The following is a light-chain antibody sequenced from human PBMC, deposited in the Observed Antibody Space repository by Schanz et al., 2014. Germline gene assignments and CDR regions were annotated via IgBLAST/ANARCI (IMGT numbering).Light chain of an antibody. CDR1: QSVSSSY. CDR3: QQYYSTPALT. Sequence: EIVLTQSPGTLSLSPGEGATLSCRASQSVSSSYFAWYQQIPGQAPRLLIYGASSRATGIPDRFSGSGSGTDFTLTISSLQAEDVAVYYCQQYYSTPALTFGGGTKVEIK. J-gene: IGKJ4*01. CDR2: GAS. V-gene: IGKV3-20*01.